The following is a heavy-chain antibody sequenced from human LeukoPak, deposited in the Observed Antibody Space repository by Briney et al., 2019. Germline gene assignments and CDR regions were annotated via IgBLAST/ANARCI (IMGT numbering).Heavy chain of an antibody. J-gene: IGHJ5*02. CDR2: IYYSGST. V-gene: IGHV4-59*01. CDR3: ARGDYVWGSNRLGWFDP. CDR1: GDPINSYY. D-gene: IGHD3-16*02. Sequence: SETLSLTCTVSGDPINSYYWSWLRQPPGKGLEWIGYIYYSGSTNYNASLKSRVTTSIDTSKNQFSLKLSSVTAADTAVYYCARGDYVWGSNRLGWFDPWGQGTQVTVSS.